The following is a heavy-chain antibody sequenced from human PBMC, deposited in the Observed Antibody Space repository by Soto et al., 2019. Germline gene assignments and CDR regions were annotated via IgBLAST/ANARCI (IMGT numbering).Heavy chain of an antibody. Sequence: SETLSLTCTVSGGSISSYYWSWIRQPPGKGLEWIGYIYYSGSTNYNPSLKSRVTISVDTSKNQFSLKLSSVTAADTAVYYCARSQYSYGLFDYWGQGTLVTVYS. J-gene: IGHJ4*02. CDR2: IYYSGST. CDR1: GGSISSYY. V-gene: IGHV4-59*01. D-gene: IGHD5-18*01. CDR3: ARSQYSYGLFDY.